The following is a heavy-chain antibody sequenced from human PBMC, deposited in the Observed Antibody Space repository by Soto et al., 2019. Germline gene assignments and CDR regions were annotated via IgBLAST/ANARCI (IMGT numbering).Heavy chain of an antibody. D-gene: IGHD2-15*01. V-gene: IGHV4-59*01. CDR2: IFYSGST. CDR1: GGSISGYY. Sequence: SETLSLTCTVSGGSISGYYWSWVRQSPGRGLELIGYIFYSGSTKYNPSLKSRVTFSLDTSKNQFSLRLTSVTAADTAVYYCARIHRDCSGGSCFVLDNWGQGTLVTVSS. CDR3: ARIHRDCSGGSCFVLDN. J-gene: IGHJ4*02.